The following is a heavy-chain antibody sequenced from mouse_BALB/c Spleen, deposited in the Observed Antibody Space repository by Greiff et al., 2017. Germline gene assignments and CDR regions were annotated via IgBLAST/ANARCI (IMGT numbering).Heavy chain of an antibody. D-gene: IGHD1-1*01. CDR2: INSNGGST. CDR3: ARDYYGSSYPVFAY. CDR1: GFTFSSYG. J-gene: IGHJ3*01. Sequence: EVHLVESGGGLVQPGGSLKLSCAASGFTFSSYGMSWVRQTPDKRLELVATINSNGGSTYYPDSVKGRFTISRDNAKNTLYLQMSSLKSEDTAMYYCARDYYGSSYPVFAYWGQGTLVTVSA. V-gene: IGHV5-6-3*01.